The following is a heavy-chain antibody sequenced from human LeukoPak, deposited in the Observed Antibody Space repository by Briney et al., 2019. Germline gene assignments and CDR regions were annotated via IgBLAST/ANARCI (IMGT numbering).Heavy chain of an antibody. CDR2: VKSKTDGGTT. Sequence: GGSLRLSCAASGFTFSNAWMSWVRQAPGKGLEWVGRVKSKTDGGTTDYAAPVKGRFTISRDDSKNTLYLQMNSLKTEDTAVYYCTTRHQTGLAYCGGDCLTKLFDYWGQGTLVTVSS. CDR3: TTRHQTGLAYCGGDCLTKLFDY. V-gene: IGHV3-15*01. J-gene: IGHJ4*02. D-gene: IGHD2-21*02. CDR1: GFTFSNAW.